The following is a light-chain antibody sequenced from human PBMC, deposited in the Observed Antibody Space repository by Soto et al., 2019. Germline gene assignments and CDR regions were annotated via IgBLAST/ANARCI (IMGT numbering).Light chain of an antibody. CDR2: KSS. J-gene: IGKJ1*01. V-gene: IGKV1-5*03. Sequence: IQMTQSPATLSASVGDRVTLTCQASQTIDSWLAWYQQRPGKPPHLLIYKSSTLASGVPFSVSGSVSGTEFTLTISSLQPDDFATYYCQPYNSYSLTFGQGTKVDI. CDR1: QTIDSW. CDR3: QPYNSYSLT.